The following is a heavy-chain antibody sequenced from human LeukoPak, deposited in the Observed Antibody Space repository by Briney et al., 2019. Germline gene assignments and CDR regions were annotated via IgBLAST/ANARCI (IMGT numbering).Heavy chain of an antibody. CDR1: GFTFSTYR. D-gene: IGHD3-9*01. J-gene: IGHJ4*02. V-gene: IGHV3-74*01. CDR3: VTGLDSRGNS. Sequence: GGSLRLSCAASGFTFSTYRMHWVRQAPGKGLLWVSRIEGDGSVTTYADSVKGRFTISRDNAKSTLYLQMNSLRDEDTAVYHCVTGLDSRGNSWGQGTLVTVSS. CDR2: IEGDGSVT.